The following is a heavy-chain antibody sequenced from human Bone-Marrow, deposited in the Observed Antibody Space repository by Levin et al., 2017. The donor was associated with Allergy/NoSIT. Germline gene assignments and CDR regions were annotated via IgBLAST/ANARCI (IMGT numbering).Heavy chain of an antibody. D-gene: IGHD6-13*01. Sequence: LSLTCAASGFTFSSYSMNWVRQAPGKGLEWVSSISSSSSYIYYADSVKGRFTISRDNAKNSLYLQMNSLRAEDTAVYYCARVEGEQQLVRREAVPIFSRTYYGMDVWGQGTTVTVSS. CDR1: GFTFSSYS. J-gene: IGHJ6*02. CDR2: ISSSSSYI. CDR3: ARVEGEQQLVRREAVPIFSRTYYGMDV. V-gene: IGHV3-21*01.